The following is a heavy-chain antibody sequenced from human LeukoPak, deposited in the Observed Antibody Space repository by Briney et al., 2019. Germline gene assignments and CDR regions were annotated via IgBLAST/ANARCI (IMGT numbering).Heavy chain of an antibody. CDR3: AKDTSGGYTTSSTAFDY. CDR1: GFTFSSYA. V-gene: IGHV3-23*01. D-gene: IGHD6-6*01. Sequence: GGSLRLSCAASGFTFSSYAMSWVRQAPGKGLEWVSGHSGTGVTTYYADSVKGRFTISRDNSKNTLYLQMNSLRAEDTAVYYCAKDTSGGYTTSSTAFDYWGQGTLATVSS. CDR2: HSGTGVTT. J-gene: IGHJ4*02.